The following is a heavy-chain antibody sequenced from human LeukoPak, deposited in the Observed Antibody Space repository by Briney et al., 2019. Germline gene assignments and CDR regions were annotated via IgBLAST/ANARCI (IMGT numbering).Heavy chain of an antibody. Sequence: PGGSLRLSCAASGFTFSSYGMHWVRQAPGKGPEWVTFTSKDEKNKFYADSVKGRFTVSRDNSKNTVYLQMNRLRLEDTAVYYCARAFSYGPEPFDFWGQGSLVTVSS. CDR3: ARAFSYGPEPFDF. D-gene: IGHD3-10*01. CDR2: TSKDEKNK. V-gene: IGHV3-30*03. J-gene: IGHJ4*02. CDR1: GFTFSSYG.